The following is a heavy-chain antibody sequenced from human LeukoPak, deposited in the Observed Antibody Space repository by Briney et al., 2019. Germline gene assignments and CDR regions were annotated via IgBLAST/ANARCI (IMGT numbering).Heavy chain of an antibody. D-gene: IGHD4-17*01. CDR2: IWYDGSNK. V-gene: IGHV3-33*06. Sequence: GGSLRLSCVASGFTFSSYGMHWVRQAPGKGLEWVAVIWYDGSNKYYADSVKGRFTISRDNSKNTLYLQMNSLRAEDTAVYYCAKSGTTVTTPDYWGQGTLVTVSS. CDR1: GFTFSSYG. CDR3: AKSGTTVTTPDY. J-gene: IGHJ4*02.